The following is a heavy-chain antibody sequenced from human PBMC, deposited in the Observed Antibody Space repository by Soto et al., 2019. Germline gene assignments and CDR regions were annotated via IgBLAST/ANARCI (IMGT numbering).Heavy chain of an antibody. Sequence: ASVKVSCKASGYRFTSYGIAWVRQVPGQGPEWMGWISPYNGRTNYAQNVQGRVVMTTDISTNIVYLELRSLRSDDTAMYYCARDPTQYSGSWYPDDFEIWGQGTMVTVSS. CDR3: ARDPTQYSGSWYPDDFEI. CDR1: GYRFTSYG. J-gene: IGHJ3*02. CDR2: ISPYNGRT. D-gene: IGHD6-13*01. V-gene: IGHV1-18*01.